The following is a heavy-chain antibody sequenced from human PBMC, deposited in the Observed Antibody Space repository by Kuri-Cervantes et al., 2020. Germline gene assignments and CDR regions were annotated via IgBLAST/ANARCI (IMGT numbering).Heavy chain of an antibody. V-gene: IGHV4-38-2*02. J-gene: IGHJ4*02. CDR2: IYHSGST. CDR1: GYSISSGYY. CDR3: ARTRPLVGY. Sequence: SETLSLTCTVSGYSISSGYYWGWIRHPPGKGLEWIGSIYHSGSTYYNPSLKSRVTISVDTSKNQFSLKLSSVTAADTAVYYCARTRPLVGYWGQGTLVTVSS.